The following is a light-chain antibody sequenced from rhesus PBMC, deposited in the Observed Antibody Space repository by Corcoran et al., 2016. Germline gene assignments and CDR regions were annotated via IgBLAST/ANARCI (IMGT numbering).Light chain of an antibody. V-gene: IGLV2-19*02. CDR2: EVS. Sequence: QAAPTQSPSLSGSAGQSVTIFCTGTSSDIGYYDGLSWYQQHPGKAPKLMIYEVSQRPSGVSDRFSGSKSGNTASLTISGLQAEDEADYYCSSYAGSGSYIFGAGTRLTV. CDR3: SSYAGSGSYI. J-gene: IGLJ1*01. CDR1: SSDIGYYDG.